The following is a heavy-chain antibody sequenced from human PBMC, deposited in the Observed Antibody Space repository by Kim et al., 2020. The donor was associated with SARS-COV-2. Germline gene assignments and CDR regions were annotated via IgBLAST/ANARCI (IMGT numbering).Heavy chain of an antibody. CDR2: INPDGSEK. CDR1: GFTFSTSW. CDR3: TRNRAGGAVDR. J-gene: IGHJ3*02. V-gene: IGHV3-7*03. D-gene: IGHD2-8*02. Sequence: GGSLRLSCAASGFTFSTSWLSWVRQAPGKGLEWVATINPDGSEKYYVDSVKGRFTISRDNAENSLFLQMNSMRAEDTAIYYCTRNRAGGAVDRWGQGTMV.